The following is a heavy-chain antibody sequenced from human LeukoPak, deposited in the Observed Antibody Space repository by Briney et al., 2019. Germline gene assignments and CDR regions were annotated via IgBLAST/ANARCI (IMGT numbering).Heavy chain of an antibody. Sequence: SSETLSLTCTVSGGSISSSSYYWGWIRQPPGKGLEWIGSIYYSGSTYYNPSLKSRVTISVDTSKNQFSLKLSSVTAADTAVYYCARDHFWSGYHGWFDPWGQGTLVTVSS. CDR3: ARDHFWSGYHGWFDP. D-gene: IGHD3-3*02. CDR2: IYYSGST. V-gene: IGHV4-39*07. J-gene: IGHJ5*02. CDR1: GGSISSSSYY.